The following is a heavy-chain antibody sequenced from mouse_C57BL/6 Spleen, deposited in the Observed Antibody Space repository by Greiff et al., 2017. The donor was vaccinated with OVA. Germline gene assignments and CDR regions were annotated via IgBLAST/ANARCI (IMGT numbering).Heavy chain of an antibody. V-gene: IGHV5-9-1*02. CDR1: GFTFSSYA. D-gene: IGHD1-1*01. Sequence: EVKLMESGEGLVKPGGSLKLSCAASGFTFSSYAMSWVRQTPEKRLEWVAYISSGGDYIYYADTVKGRFTISRDNARNTLYLQMSSLKSEDTAMYYCTREYYDGAYWGQGTLVTVSA. J-gene: IGHJ3*01. CDR2: ISSGGDYI. CDR3: TREYYDGAY.